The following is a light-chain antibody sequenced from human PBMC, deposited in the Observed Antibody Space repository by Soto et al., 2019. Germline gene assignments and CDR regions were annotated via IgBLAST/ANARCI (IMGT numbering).Light chain of an antibody. J-gene: IGKJ4*01. CDR1: QSVSSN. CDR3: QRYNYWPLT. CDR2: GAS. V-gene: IGKV3-15*01. Sequence: EIVMTQSPATLSVSPGERATLSCRASQSVSSNLAWFQQKPGQAPRLLIFGASTRATGIPARFSGSGSGTEFTLTISSLQAEDFAVYDCQRYNYWPLTFGGGTEVEIK.